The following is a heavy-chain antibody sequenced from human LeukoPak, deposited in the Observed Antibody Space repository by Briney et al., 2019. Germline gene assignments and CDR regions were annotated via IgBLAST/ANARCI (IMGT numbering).Heavy chain of an antibody. D-gene: IGHD3-10*01. Sequence: ASVTVSCRTAGFTFIDFYMHWVRQAPGQGLEWMGWINPNSGGTNYAQKFQGRVTMTRDTSISTAYMELSRLRSDDTAVYYCARGRLSLSGYYYYYYMDVWGKGTTVTASS. CDR3: ARGRLSLSGYYYYYYMDV. V-gene: IGHV1-2*02. CDR2: INPNSGGT. J-gene: IGHJ6*03. CDR1: GFTFIDFY.